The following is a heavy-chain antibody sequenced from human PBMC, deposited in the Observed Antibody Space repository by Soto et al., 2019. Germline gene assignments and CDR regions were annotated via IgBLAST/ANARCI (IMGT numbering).Heavy chain of an antibody. CDR3: ASLAIGTIIRGAPDF. V-gene: IGHV3-11*01. CDR2: ISSGGSSI. J-gene: IGHJ4*02. Sequence: PGVSLRLSCAASGITFSDYYMTWIRQAPGKGLEWVSYISSGGSSIYYADSVKGRFTISRDNAKNSLYLQMNSLRAEDTAMYYCASLAIGTIIRGAPDFWGQGTLVTVSS. CDR1: GITFSDYY. D-gene: IGHD3-10*01.